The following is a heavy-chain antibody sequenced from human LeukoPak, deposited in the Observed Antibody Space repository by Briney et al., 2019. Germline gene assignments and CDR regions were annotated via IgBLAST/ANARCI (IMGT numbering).Heavy chain of an antibody. V-gene: IGHV3-7*01. CDR1: GFTFSSHG. D-gene: IGHD1-26*01. CDR3: ARETWSGSHFHY. CDR2: IKVDASTK. Sequence: GGSLRLSCSASGFTFSSHGMNWVRQAPGKGLEWVANIKVDASTKCYVDSVGGRFTISRDNAKNSLYLQMNSLGAEDTAIYYCARETWSGSHFHYGGQGTLVTVSS. J-gene: IGHJ4*02.